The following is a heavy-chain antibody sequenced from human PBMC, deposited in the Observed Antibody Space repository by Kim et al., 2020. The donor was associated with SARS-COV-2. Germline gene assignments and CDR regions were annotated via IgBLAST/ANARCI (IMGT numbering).Heavy chain of an antibody. D-gene: IGHD4-17*01. CDR1: GFTFSSYA. V-gene: IGHV3-64*01. Sequence: GGSLRLSCAASGFTFSSYAMHWVRQAPGKGLEYVSGISTKGGGTYYANSVKGRFTISRDNSKNTLYLQMGSLRAEDMAVYYCARGDSGGSCWYFDFWGQG. CDR3: ARGDSGGSCWYFDF. CDR2: ISTKGGGT. J-gene: IGHJ4*02.